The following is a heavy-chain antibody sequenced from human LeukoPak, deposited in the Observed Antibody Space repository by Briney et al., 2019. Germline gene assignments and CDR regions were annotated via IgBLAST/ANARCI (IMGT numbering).Heavy chain of an antibody. CDR2: IYSGGST. J-gene: IGHJ6*03. D-gene: IGHD5-18*01. CDR3: ARQSVDTAMGRTSYYYYYMDV. Sequence: GGSLRLSCAASGFTVSRNYMSWVRQAPGKGLEWVSVIYSGGSTYYADSVKGRFIISRDNSKNTLNLQMNSLRAEDTAVYYCARQSVDTAMGRTSYYYYYMDVWGKGTTVTVSS. CDR1: GFTVSRNY. V-gene: IGHV3-66*04.